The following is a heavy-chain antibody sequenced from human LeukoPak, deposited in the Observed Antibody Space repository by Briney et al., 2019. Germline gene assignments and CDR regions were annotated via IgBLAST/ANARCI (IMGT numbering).Heavy chain of an antibody. V-gene: IGHV4-4*07. CDR2: IYTSGST. CDR1: GGSISSYY. J-gene: IGHJ4*02. Sequence: SETLSLTCTVSGGSISSYYWSWIRQPAGKGLEWIGRIYTSGSTNYNPSLKSRVTMSVDTSKNQFSLKLSSVTAADTAVYYCARDLSDTAMVGAVFDYWGREPWSPSPQ. CDR3: ARDLSDTAMVGAVFDY. D-gene: IGHD5-18*01.